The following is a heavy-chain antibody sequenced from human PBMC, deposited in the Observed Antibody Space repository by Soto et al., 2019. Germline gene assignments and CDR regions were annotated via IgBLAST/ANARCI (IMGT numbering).Heavy chain of an antibody. CDR1: GYTFTSYA. CDR3: ARAGIEVAGDAFDI. CDR2: INAGNGNT. V-gene: IGHV1-3*01. Sequence: ASVKVSCKASGYTFTSYAMHWVRQAPGQRLEWMGWINAGNGNTKYSQKFQGRVTITRDTSASTAYMELSSLRSEDTAVYYCARAGIEVAGDAFDIWGQGTMVTVSS. D-gene: IGHD6-19*01. J-gene: IGHJ3*02.